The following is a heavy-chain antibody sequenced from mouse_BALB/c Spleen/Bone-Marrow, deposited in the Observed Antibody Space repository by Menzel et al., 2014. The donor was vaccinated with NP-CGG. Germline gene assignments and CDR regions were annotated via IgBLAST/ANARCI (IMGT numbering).Heavy chain of an antibody. V-gene: IGHV5-12-1*01. CDR3: ARHTLYYYPSDY. J-gene: IGHJ2*01. Sequence: EVKVVESGGGLVKPGGSLKLSCAASGFAFSSYDMSWVRQTPEKRLEWVAFISSGGDNTYYPDTVKGRFTISGDNAKNTLYLQMSSLKSEDTAKYYCARHTLYYYPSDYWGQGTTLTVSS. D-gene: IGHD1-1*01. CDR1: GFAFSSYD. CDR2: ISSGGDNT.